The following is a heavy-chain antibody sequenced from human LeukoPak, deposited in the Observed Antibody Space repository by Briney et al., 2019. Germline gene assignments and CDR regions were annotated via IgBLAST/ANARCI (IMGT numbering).Heavy chain of an antibody. D-gene: IGHD5-24*01. CDR3: ARDRGAQWEMATSKPDNWFDP. Sequence: PSETLSLTCTVSGGSISSYYWSWIRQPPGKGLEWIGYIYYSGSTNYNPSLKSRVTISVDTSKNQFSLKLSSVTAADTAVYYCARDRGAQWEMATSKPDNWFDPWGQGTLVTVSS. V-gene: IGHV4-59*01. CDR1: GGSISSYY. J-gene: IGHJ5*02. CDR2: IYYSGST.